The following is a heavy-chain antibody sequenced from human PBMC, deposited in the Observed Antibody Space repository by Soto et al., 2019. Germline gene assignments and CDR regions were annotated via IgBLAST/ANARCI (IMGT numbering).Heavy chain of an antibody. CDR3: WRNDGDDRTNV. J-gene: IGHJ4*02. Sequence: QVQLIQSAPEVKRPGASVRVSCRASGYTFTSYGLNWVRLAPGQGREWMGRVASHDGSTVSAQSFQGRLTMTRDNFTNTAYLELGALTYDDTGLYSCWRNDGDDRTNVWGQGTMVTVSS. V-gene: IGHV1-18*04. CDR1: GYTFTSYG. D-gene: IGHD3-22*01. CDR2: VASHDGST.